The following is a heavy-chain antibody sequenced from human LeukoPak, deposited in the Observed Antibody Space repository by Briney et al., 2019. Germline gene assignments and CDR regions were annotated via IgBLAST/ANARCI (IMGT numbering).Heavy chain of an antibody. Sequence: GSLILSCAASGFTFNNYDMHWVRQPTGKGLEWVSAIGIAGDTYYPGSVKGRFSISRENAKNSLYLQMNSLRAGDSAVYYCPRGVTMVRGVGEIYYFDSWGQGTLVTVSS. CDR3: PRGVTMVRGVGEIYYFDS. D-gene: IGHD3-10*01. J-gene: IGHJ4*02. CDR2: IGIAGDT. CDR1: GFTFNNYD. V-gene: IGHV3-13*01.